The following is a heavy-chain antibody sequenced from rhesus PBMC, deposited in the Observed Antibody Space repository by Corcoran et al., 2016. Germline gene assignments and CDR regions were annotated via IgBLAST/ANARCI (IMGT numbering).Heavy chain of an antibody. CDR3: AKGGQSWSGEDY. Sequence: QVQLQESGPGLVKPSETLSLTCAVSGASISSYWWNWIRQVPGKGLEWIGEINGNSGTTNYNPSLKSRVTISKDASKNQFSLKMSSVTAADAAVYYCAKGGQSWSGEDYWGQGVLVTVSS. CDR2: INGNSGTT. CDR1: GASISSYW. V-gene: IGHV4-80*01. D-gene: IGHD6-13*01. J-gene: IGHJ4*01.